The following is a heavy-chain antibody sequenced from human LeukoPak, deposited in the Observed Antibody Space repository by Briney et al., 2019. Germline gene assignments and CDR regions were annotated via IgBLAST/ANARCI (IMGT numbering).Heavy chain of an antibody. CDR1: GFIFNEYA. CDR2: ITHDANTA. D-gene: IGHD3-10*01. Sequence: GGSLRLSCAASGFIFNEYAMHWVRQAPGKGLGWVATITHDANTAYYADSVKGRFTISRDNSRNTVSLQMNSPRPDDTALYRCVKDDNHFGSTEGDHWGQGNLVTVSS. J-gene: IGHJ5*02. V-gene: IGHV3-30-3*01. CDR3: VKDDNHFGSTEGDH.